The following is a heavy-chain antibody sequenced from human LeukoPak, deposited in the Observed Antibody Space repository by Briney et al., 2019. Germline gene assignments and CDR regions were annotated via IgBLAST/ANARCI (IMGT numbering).Heavy chain of an antibody. D-gene: IGHD3-3*01. CDR1: GFTFSSFE. V-gene: IGHV3-23*01. CDR3: ATEWSAGF. Sequence: LPGGSLRLSCAASGFTFSSFEMNWVAQAPGKGLEWVSAISGVGGSTFYADSVKGRFTISRDNSKNTLYLQMNSLRAEDTAVYYCATEWSAGFWGQGTLVTVSS. J-gene: IGHJ4*02. CDR2: ISGVGGST.